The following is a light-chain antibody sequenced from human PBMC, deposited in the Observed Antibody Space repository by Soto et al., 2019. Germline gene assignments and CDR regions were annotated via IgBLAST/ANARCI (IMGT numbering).Light chain of an antibody. CDR2: GNS. Sequence: QSALTQPPSVSGAPGQRVTISCTGSSANIGAGYDVHWYQQVPGTAPKLLIYGNSNRPSGVPDRFSGSKSGTSASLAITGLQAEDEADYYCQSYDSSLSGYVFXTGTNGTVL. J-gene: IGLJ1*01. CDR3: QSYDSSLSGYV. V-gene: IGLV1-40*01. CDR1: SANIGAGYD.